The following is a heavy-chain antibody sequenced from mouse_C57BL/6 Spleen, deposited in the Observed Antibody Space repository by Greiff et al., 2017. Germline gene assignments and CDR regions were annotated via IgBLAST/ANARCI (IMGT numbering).Heavy chain of an antibody. CDR2: IHPNSGST. J-gene: IGHJ4*01. CDR1: GYTFTSYW. Sequence: QVQLQQPGAELVKPGASVKLSCKASGYTFTSYWMHWVKQRPGQGLEWIGMIHPNSGSTNYNEKFKSKATLTVDKSSSTAYMQLSSLTSEDSAVYYCAREGITTDMDYWGQGTSVTVSS. CDR3: AREGITTDMDY. V-gene: IGHV1-64*01. D-gene: IGHD1-1*01.